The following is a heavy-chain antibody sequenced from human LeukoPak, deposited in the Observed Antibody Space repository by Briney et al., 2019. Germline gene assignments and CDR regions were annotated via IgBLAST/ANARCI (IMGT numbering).Heavy chain of an antibody. D-gene: IGHD2-21*02. J-gene: IGHJ3*02. CDR1: GDTFTGDY. CDR2: INPNSGGT. Sequence: ASVKVSCKASGDTFTGDYMNWVRQAPGQGLEWMGWINPNSGGTNYAQKFQGRVTMTRDTSISTAYMELSRLRSDDTAVYYCARVLSYCGGDCYPYDAFDIWGQGTMVTVSS. CDR3: ARVLSYCGGDCYPYDAFDI. V-gene: IGHV1-2*02.